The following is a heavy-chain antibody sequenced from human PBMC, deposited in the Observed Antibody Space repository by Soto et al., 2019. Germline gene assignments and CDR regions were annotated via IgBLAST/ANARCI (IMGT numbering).Heavy chain of an antibody. CDR1: GFPFNSSF. CDR2: SSGGGSNT. V-gene: IGHV3-23*01. CDR3: AKDSNKYSSSLRGRYFDY. J-gene: IGHJ4*02. Sequence: GRSMLLSSAPSGFPFNSSFMILVRTATGKGLEWVSGSSGGGSNTFYADSVKGRFTISRDNSKNTLLLQMNSLGAEDTAVYYCAKDSNKYSSSLRGRYFDYWGQG. D-gene: IGHD6-6*01.